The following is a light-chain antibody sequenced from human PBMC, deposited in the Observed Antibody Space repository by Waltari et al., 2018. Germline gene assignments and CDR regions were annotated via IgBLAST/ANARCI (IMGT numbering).Light chain of an antibody. CDR3: MILYNNAVV. Sequence: QAALTQPASLSASPGASVSLTSTLRSDISVGAYKINWYQQRPGSPPQFLVRYRSDTDNRQGSGVPSRFSGSKDFSANAGILLISGLQSADEADYYCMILYNNAVVFGGGTKLTVL. J-gene: IGLJ3*02. CDR1: SDISVGAYK. CDR2: YRSDTDN. V-gene: IGLV5-45*01.